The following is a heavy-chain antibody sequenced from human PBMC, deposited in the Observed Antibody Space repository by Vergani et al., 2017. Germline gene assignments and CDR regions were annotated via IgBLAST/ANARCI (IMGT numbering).Heavy chain of an antibody. J-gene: IGHJ4*02. CDR1: GFTVSSNH. CDR2: IYSAGNR. Sequence: EVQLVESGGGLVQPGGSLTLSCAASGFTVSSNHMTWVRQAPGKGLEWVSLIYSAGNRYYADSVKDRFTISRDTSMNTLYLQMNSLRPEDTAVYYCAREGNYYDSTGFGPGGSFDWGPGTLVTVSS. CDR3: AREGNYYDSTGFGPGGSFD. D-gene: IGHD3-22*01. V-gene: IGHV3-66*02.